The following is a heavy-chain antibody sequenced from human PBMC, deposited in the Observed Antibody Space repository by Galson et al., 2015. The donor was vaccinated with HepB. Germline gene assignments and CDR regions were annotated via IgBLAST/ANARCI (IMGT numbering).Heavy chain of an antibody. Sequence: SCKASGYTFTSYGISWVRQAPGQGLEWMGWISAYNGNTNYAQKLQGRVTMTTDTSTSTAYMELRSLRSDDTAVYYCARGSYDYGDLLFDYWGQGTLVTVSS. D-gene: IGHD4-17*01. V-gene: IGHV1-18*01. CDR3: ARGSYDYGDLLFDY. CDR1: GYTFTSYG. J-gene: IGHJ4*02. CDR2: ISAYNGNT.